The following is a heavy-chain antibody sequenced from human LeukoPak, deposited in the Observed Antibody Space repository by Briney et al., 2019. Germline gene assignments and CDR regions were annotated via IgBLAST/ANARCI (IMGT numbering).Heavy chain of an antibody. Sequence: ASVKVSCKASGYTFTDYYMHWVRQAPGQGLEWMGWTNPNSGGTNYAQKFQGRATMTRDTSISTAYMELSRLRSDDTAVYYCARDRGRAYAFDIWGQGTMVTVSS. CDR2: TNPNSGGT. CDR1: GYTFTDYY. CDR3: ARDRGRAYAFDI. V-gene: IGHV1-2*02. J-gene: IGHJ3*02.